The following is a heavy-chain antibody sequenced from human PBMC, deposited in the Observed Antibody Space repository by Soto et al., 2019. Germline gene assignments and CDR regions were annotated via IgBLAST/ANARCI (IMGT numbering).Heavy chain of an antibody. CDR1: GYSFINYW. J-gene: IGHJ4*02. Sequence: GESLKISCHASGYSFINYWICWVRQMPGKGLEWMAIINPGNSETRYSPSFEGQVTVSADKSISTVYLQWSSLKASDTAMYFCARPHLNNVDSWGQGTLVTVSS. CDR3: ARPHLNNVDS. CDR2: INPGNSET. D-gene: IGHD1-20*01. V-gene: IGHV5-51*01.